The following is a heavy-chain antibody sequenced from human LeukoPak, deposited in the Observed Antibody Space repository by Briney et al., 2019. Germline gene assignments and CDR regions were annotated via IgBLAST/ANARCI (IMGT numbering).Heavy chain of an antibody. CDR1: GFAVSTNY. CDR2: IYSDGST. CDR3: ARDQRSESYYPWGCFDP. J-gene: IGHJ5*02. V-gene: IGHV3-66*02. D-gene: IGHD1-26*01. Sequence: GGSLRLSCAASGFAVSTNYLSWVRQAPGKGLEWVSVIYSDGSTYYTDSVKGRFTISRDNSKNTLYLQMNSLRPEDTAVYYCARDQRSESYYPWGCFDPRGQGTLVTVSS.